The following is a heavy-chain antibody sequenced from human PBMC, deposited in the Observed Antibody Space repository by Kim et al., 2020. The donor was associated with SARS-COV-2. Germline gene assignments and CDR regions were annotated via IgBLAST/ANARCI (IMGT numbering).Heavy chain of an antibody. D-gene: IGHD4-17*01. V-gene: IGHV3-30*01. CDR3: ARAKTTVAAPGDY. J-gene: IGHJ4*02. Sequence: YADSVKGRFTLSRDNSENTLYLQMNSLRAEDTAVYYCARAKTTVAAPGDYWGQGTLVIVSS.